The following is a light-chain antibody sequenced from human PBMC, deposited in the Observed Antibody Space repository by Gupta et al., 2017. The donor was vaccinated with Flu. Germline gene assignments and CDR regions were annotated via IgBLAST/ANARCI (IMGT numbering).Light chain of an antibody. CDR1: SDDVGAYDY. Sequence: SALTPPASVAASPFLSITIPCIGASDDVGAYDYVSWYQHHPGKAPRLMIFDVNNRPAGIASRFSGSESGKTASLTISEHQEEEAADYYGHSDTSTSTVLFGGGTKVTVL. V-gene: IGLV2-14*03. CDR3: HSDTSTSTVL. J-gene: IGLJ3*02. CDR2: DVN.